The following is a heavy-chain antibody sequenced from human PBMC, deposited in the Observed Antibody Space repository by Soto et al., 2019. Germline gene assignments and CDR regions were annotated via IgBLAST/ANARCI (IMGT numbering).Heavy chain of an antibody. CDR2: INHSGST. D-gene: IGHD1-20*01. CDR3: ASNWRDFDS. J-gene: IGHJ4*02. Sequence: SETLSLTCAVYGGSFSGYYWTWVRQPPGKGLEWIGEINHSGSTNYSPSLKSRVIISVDTSKNQFSLKLSSVTAADTAVYWCASNWRDFDSWAQGTRVTVSS. V-gene: IGHV4-34*01. CDR1: GGSFSGYY.